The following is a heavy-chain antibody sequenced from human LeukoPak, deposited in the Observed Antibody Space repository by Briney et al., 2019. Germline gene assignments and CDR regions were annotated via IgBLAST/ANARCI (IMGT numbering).Heavy chain of an antibody. Sequence: GGSLRLSCATSGFKFDDYGMHWVRQAPRKGLEWVSGISWDGAIMVYADSVKGRFTISRDNAKNSLYLQMNSLRAEDTALYYCAKDISIGGYADGYFYGMDAWGQGTTVTVSS. V-gene: IGHV3-9*01. CDR2: ISWDGAIM. CDR3: AKDISIGGYADGYFYGMDA. J-gene: IGHJ6*02. CDR1: GFKFDDYG. D-gene: IGHD5-12*01.